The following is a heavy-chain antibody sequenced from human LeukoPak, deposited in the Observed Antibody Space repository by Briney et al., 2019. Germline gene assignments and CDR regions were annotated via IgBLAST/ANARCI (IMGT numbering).Heavy chain of an antibody. CDR3: AKELRRSPTYYFDY. CDR1: GFTSSNYA. D-gene: IGHD2-15*01. J-gene: IGHJ4*02. V-gene: IGHV3-23*01. CDR2: ISGSGADT. Sequence: GGSLRLSCAASGFTSSNYAMNWVRQAPGKGLEWVSAISGSGADTYYADSVKGRFTISRDNSKNTLYLQMNSLRAEDTAVYFCAKELRRSPTYYFDYWGQGTLVTVSS.